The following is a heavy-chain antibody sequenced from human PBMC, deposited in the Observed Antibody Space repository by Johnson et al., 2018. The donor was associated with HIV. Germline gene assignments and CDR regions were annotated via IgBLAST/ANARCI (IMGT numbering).Heavy chain of an antibody. CDR1: GFIFSSYA. D-gene: IGHD1-26*01. CDR3: ARERNSGSYLFSDAFDI. J-gene: IGHJ3*02. Sequence: QVLLVESGGGVVQPGRSLRLSCAASGFIFSSYAMHWVRQAPGKGLEWVAVISHDGNNKYYADSVKGRFTISSDIFKYTLYLQMNRLRAEDTAVYYCARERNSGSYLFSDAFDIWGQGTMVTVSS. CDR2: ISHDGNNK. V-gene: IGHV3-30*04.